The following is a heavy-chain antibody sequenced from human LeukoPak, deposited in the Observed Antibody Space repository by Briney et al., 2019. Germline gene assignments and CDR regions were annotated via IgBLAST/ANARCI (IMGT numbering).Heavy chain of an antibody. Sequence: SETLSLTCAVSGGSISSGGYSWSWIRQPPGKGLEWIGYIYHSGSTYYNPSLKSRVTISVDRSKNQFSLKLSSVTAADTAVYYCARAGGLVGATVDYWGQGTLVTVSS. CDR1: GGSISSGGYS. CDR3: ARAGGLVGATVDY. D-gene: IGHD1-26*01. CDR2: IYHSGST. V-gene: IGHV4-30-2*01. J-gene: IGHJ4*02.